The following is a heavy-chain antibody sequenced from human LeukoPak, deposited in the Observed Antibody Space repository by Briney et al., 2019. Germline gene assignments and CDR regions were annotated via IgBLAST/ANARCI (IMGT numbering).Heavy chain of an antibody. J-gene: IGHJ4*02. D-gene: IGHD3-16*01. CDR2: IYTSGST. CDR3: ARAPTRVGARSAGLIYFDY. CDR1: GGSISSYY. Sequence: PSETLSLTCTVSGGSISSYYWSWIRQPAGEGLEWIGRIYTSGSTNYNPSLKSRVTMSVDTSKNQFSLKLSSVTAADTDVYYCARAPTRVGARSAGLIYFDYWGQGTLVTVSS. V-gene: IGHV4-4*07.